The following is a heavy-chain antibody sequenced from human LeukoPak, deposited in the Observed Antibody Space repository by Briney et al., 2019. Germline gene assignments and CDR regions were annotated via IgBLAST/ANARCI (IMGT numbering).Heavy chain of an antibody. CDR1: GFTFSNYG. V-gene: IGHV3-33*08. J-gene: IGHJ1*01. D-gene: IGHD3-22*01. CDR2: IWYDGSNK. Sequence: GGSLRLSCAASGFTFSNYGMHWVRQAPGKGLEWVAVIWYDGSNKYYADSVKGRFTISRDNSKNTLYLQMNSLRAEDTAVYYCARDSYYYDSSGYPAEYFQHWGQGTLVTVSS. CDR3: ARDSYYYDSSGYPAEYFQH.